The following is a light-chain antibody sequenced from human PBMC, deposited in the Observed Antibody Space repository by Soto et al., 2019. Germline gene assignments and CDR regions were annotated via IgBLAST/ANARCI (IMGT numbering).Light chain of an antibody. Sequence: QSVLTQPASVSGSPGQSITISCTGTSSDVGGYDYVSWYQQHPGKAHKLMIYDVSNRPSGVSNRFSGSKSSNTASLTISGLLAEDEADYYCSSYTTSSSWVFGGGTTVTVL. CDR2: DVS. CDR1: SSDVGGYDY. V-gene: IGLV2-14*01. CDR3: SSYTTSSSWV. J-gene: IGLJ3*02.